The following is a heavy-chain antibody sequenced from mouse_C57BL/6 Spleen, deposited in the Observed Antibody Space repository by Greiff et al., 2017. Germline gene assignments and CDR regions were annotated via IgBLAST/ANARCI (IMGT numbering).Heavy chain of an antibody. J-gene: IGHJ3*01. CDR1: GYSFTGYY. CDR3: ARSTVEY. D-gene: IGHD1-1*01. CDR2: INPSTGGT. V-gene: IGHV1-42*01. Sequence: EVKLVESGPELVKPGASVKISCKASGYSFTGYYMNWVKQSPEKSLEWIGEINPSTGGTTYNQKFKAKATLTVDKSSSTAYMQLKGLTSEDSAVYYCARSTVEYWGQGTLVTVSA.